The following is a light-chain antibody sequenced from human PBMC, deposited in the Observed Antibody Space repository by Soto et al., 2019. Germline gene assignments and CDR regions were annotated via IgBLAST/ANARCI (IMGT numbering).Light chain of an antibody. CDR1: QTVGVR. CDR2: EAS. CDR3: HQRQRWPRT. J-gene: IGKJ1*01. Sequence: EIVLTQSPATLSSSPGERATLSCRASQTVGVRLAWYQHKPGQAPRLIIYEASNRAAGIPARFSGSGSGTDFTLTITSLEPEDFAFYYCHQRQRWPRTFGQVTMVYIK. V-gene: IGKV3-11*01.